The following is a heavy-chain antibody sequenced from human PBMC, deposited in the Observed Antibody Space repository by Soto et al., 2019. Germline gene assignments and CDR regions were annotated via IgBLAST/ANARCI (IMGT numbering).Heavy chain of an antibody. CDR1: GYSITAVGYY. V-gene: IGHV4-31*03. D-gene: IGHD3-22*01. J-gene: IGHJ5*02. CDR2: FYSSGSI. Sequence: SETLSLTCSVSGYSITAVGYYWCWIRQHPGKGLEWIGSFYSSGSIIYNPSLKSRVSISGDTSRKQFSMTLTSVTAADTDLYYCARMYSSGSGWFHPWGQGNLVT. CDR3: ARMYSSGSGWFHP.